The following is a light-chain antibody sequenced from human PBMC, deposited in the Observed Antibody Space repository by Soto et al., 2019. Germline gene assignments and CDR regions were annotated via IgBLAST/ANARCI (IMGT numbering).Light chain of an antibody. CDR3: LQDYNYPLT. CDR2: AAS. CDR1: QGIKND. Sequence: IQRTQSPSSLSASVGDRVTITCRASQGIKNDLGWYQQKPGKAPKLLIYAASSLQSGVPSRFSGSGSGTDFTLTISSLQPDDFATYYCLQDYNYPLTFGQGTKADIK. J-gene: IGKJ1*01. V-gene: IGKV1-6*01.